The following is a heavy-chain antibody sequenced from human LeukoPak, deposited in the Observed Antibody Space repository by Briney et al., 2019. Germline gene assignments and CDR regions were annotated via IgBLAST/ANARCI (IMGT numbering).Heavy chain of an antibody. Sequence: PSRTLSLTCAVSGGSISSGGYSWSWIRQPPGKGLEWIGYIYHSGSTYYNPSPKSRVTISVDRSKNQFSLKLSSVTAADTAVYYCARSYGDYVGTFDYWGQGTLVTVSS. CDR2: IYHSGST. CDR3: ARSYGDYVGTFDY. J-gene: IGHJ4*02. V-gene: IGHV4-30-2*01. CDR1: GGSISSGGYS. D-gene: IGHD4-17*01.